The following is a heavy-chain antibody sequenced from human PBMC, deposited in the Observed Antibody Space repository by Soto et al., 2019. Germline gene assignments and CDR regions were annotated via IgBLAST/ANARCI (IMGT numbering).Heavy chain of an antibody. CDR1: GGTFSSHA. J-gene: IGHJ4*02. V-gene: IGHV1-69*13. CDR2: IIPIFGTA. Sequence: PSVKVSCTDSGGTFSSHAISWVRHAPGQGLEWMGGIIPIFGTANYAQKFQGRVTITADESTSTAYMELSSLRSEDTAVYYCARGRNYDSSGYYYGHFDYWGQGTLVTVSS. CDR3: ARGRNYDSSGYYYGHFDY. D-gene: IGHD3-22*01.